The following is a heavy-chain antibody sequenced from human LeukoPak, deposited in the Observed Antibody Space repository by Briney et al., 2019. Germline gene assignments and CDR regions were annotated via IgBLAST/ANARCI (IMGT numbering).Heavy chain of an antibody. J-gene: IGHJ5*02. CDR2: IYYSGST. Sequence: PSGTLSLTCTVSGGSISSYYWSWIRQPPGMGLEWIGYIYYSGSTNYNPSLKSRVTISLDTSKNKFSLKLSSVTAADTAVYYCARNIGWFDPWGQGTLVTVSS. CDR3: ARNIGWFDP. V-gene: IGHV4-59*01. CDR1: GGSISSYY. D-gene: IGHD2/OR15-2a*01.